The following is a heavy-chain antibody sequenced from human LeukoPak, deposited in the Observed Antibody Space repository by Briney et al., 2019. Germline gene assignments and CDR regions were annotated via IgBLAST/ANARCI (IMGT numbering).Heavy chain of an antibody. D-gene: IGHD4-17*01. J-gene: IGHJ4*02. Sequence: SGTLSLTCAVSGGSISSSNWWSWVRQPPGKGLEWIGEIYHSGSTNYNPSLKSRVTISVDKSKNLFSMKLNSVTAADTAVYYCARVMTTVTTIDYWGQGTLVTVPS. CDR3: ARVMTTVTTIDY. CDR1: GGSISSSNW. V-gene: IGHV4-4*02. CDR2: IYHSGST.